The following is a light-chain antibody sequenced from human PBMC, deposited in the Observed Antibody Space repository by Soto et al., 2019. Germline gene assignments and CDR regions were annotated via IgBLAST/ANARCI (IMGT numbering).Light chain of an antibody. CDR1: NSNIGAGFN. J-gene: IGLJ2*01. CDR3: QSYDSSLNVVV. Sequence: QAVVTQPPSVSGAPGQRVIISCTGSNSNIGAGFNVHWYQHLPGTAPKLLLYATNDRPAGVPERFSGSRSDTSASLAITGLQAEDEAEYYCQSYDSSLNVVVFGGGTKVTVL. CDR2: ATN. V-gene: IGLV1-40*01.